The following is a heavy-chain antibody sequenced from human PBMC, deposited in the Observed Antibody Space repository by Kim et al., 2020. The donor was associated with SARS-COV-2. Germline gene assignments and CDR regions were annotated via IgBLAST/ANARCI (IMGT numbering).Heavy chain of an antibody. CDR1: GGSISSSNW. V-gene: IGHV4-4*02. D-gene: IGHD2-15*01. J-gene: IGHJ3*02. CDR3: ARDDKVVAATLGAFDI. CDR2: IYHSGST. Sequence: SETLSLTCAVSGGSISSSNWWSWVRQPPGKGLEWIGEIYHSGSTNYNPSLKSRVTISVDKSKNQFSLKLSSVTAADTAVYYCARDDKVVAATLGAFDIWGQGTMVTVSS.